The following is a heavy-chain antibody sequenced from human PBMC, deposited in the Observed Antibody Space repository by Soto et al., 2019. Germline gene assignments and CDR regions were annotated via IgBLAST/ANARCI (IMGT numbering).Heavy chain of an antibody. V-gene: IGHV4-30-4*01. Sequence: SETLSLTCTVSGGSISSGDYYWSWIRQPPGKGLEWIGYIYYSGSTYYNPSLKSRVTISVDTSKNQFSLKLSSVTAADTAVYYCARWDIVATIGYFDLWGRGTLVTVSS. CDR3: ARWDIVATIGYFDL. J-gene: IGHJ2*01. D-gene: IGHD5-12*01. CDR2: IYYSGST. CDR1: GGSISSGDYY.